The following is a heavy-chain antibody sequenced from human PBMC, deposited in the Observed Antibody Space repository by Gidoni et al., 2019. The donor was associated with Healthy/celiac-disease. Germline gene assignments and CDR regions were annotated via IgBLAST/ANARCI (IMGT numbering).Heavy chain of an antibody. V-gene: IGHV3-23*01. CDR1: GFTFSSYA. CDR3: AKGDWNYRYYYGMDV. D-gene: IGHD1-7*01. CDR2: ISGSGGST. Sequence: EVQLLESGGGLVQPGGSLSLSCAASGFTFSSYAMSWVRPAPGKGLEWVSAISGSGGSTYYADSVKGRFTISRDNAKNTLYLQMNSLRAEDTAVYYCAKGDWNYRYYYGMDVWGQGTTVTVSS. J-gene: IGHJ6*02.